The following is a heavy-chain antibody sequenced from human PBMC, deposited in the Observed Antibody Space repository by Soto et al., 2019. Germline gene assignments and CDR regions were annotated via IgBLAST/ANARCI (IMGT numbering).Heavy chain of an antibody. Sequence: EVQLVEPGGGLVQPGGSLRLSCAASGFTFSRHWMHWVRQAPGKGLVWVSRINSDGTSTNYADSVKGRFTISRDNAKNTLYLQMNSLRGEDTAVYHCASPYTATIHNGLNSWGQGTLVTVSS. CDR2: INSDGTST. V-gene: IGHV3-74*01. D-gene: IGHD5-12*01. CDR1: GFTFSRHW. J-gene: IGHJ4*02. CDR3: ASPYTATIHNGLNS.